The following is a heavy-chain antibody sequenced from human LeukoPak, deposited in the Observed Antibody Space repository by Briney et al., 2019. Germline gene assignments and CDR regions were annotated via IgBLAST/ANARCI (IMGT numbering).Heavy chain of an antibody. CDR2: VNNDGSDR. J-gene: IGHJ3*02. D-gene: IGHD3-3*01. Sequence: GGSLRLSCAASEFTFSSYWMHWVRQAPGKGLVWVSRVNNDGSDRIYTDSVKGRFTISRENAKHTVYLQMNSLRAEDTAVYYCARGGFSHGFDIWGQGAMVTVSS. CDR3: ARGGFSHGFDI. V-gene: IGHV3-74*01. CDR1: EFTFSSYW.